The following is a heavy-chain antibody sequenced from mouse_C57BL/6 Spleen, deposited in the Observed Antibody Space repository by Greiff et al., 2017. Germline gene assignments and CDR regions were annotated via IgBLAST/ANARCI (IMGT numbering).Heavy chain of an antibody. Sequence: EVKLVESGGGLVKPGGSLKLSCAASGFTFSSYAMSWVRQTPEKRLEWVATISDGGSYTYYPDNVKGRFTISRDNAKNNLYLQMSHLKSEDTAMYYCARDGSSYYSNFAYWGQGTLVTVSA. D-gene: IGHD2-5*01. V-gene: IGHV5-4*01. CDR2: ISDGGSYT. CDR3: ARDGSSYYSNFAY. CDR1: GFTFSSYA. J-gene: IGHJ3*01.